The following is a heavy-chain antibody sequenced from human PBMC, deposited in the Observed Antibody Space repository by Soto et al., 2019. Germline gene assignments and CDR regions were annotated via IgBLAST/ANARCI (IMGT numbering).Heavy chain of an antibody. V-gene: IGHV5-10-1*01. J-gene: IGHJ4*03. CDR1: GYRFTRYW. Sequence: GESLKISCNGSGYRFTRYWISWVRQMPGKGLEWMGRIDPSDSYTNYSPSFQGHVTISADKSISTAYLQWSSLKASDTAMYYWATTDRGSGLSPSWGQGTLVTVSS. CDR2: IDPSDSYT. D-gene: IGHD6-19*01. CDR3: ATTDRGSGLSPS.